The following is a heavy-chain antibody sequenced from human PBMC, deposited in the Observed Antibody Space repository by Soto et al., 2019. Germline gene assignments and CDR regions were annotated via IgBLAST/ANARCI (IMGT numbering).Heavy chain of an antibody. J-gene: IGHJ4*02. CDR2: INAGNGNT. CDR3: ARDRWGIAVAGSDY. CDR1: GYTFTSYA. D-gene: IGHD6-19*01. Sequence: QVQLVQSGAEVKKPGASVKVSCKASGYTFTSYAMHWVRQAPGQRLEWMGWINAGNGNTKYSQKCQGRVTITRDKSASTAYMELSSLRSEDTAVYYCARDRWGIAVAGSDYWGQGTLVTVSS. V-gene: IGHV1-3*01.